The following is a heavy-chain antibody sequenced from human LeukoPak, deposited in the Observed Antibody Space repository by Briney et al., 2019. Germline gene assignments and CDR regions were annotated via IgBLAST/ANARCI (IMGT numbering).Heavy chain of an antibody. CDR2: IYPGDSDT. CDR1: GYSFTSYW. V-gene: IGHV5-51*01. Sequence: GESLKISCKGSGYSFTSYWIGWVRQMPGKGLEWMGIIYPGDSDTRYSPSFQGQVSISVDKSINTAYLQWSSLKASDTAMYYCASSYYYDSSGYLNAFNIWGQGTMVTVSS. J-gene: IGHJ3*02. CDR3: ASSYYYDSSGYLNAFNI. D-gene: IGHD3-22*01.